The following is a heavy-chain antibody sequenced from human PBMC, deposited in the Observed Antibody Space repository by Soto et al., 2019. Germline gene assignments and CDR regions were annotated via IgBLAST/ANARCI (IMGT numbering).Heavy chain of an antibody. J-gene: IGHJ3*02. CDR2: IYYSGTT. CDR1: GGSISSGNYY. D-gene: IGHD3-22*01. CDR3: ARTYDGSGPNSGGYGFDI. Sequence: SETLSLTCTVSGGSISSGNYYWSWIRQPPGKGLEWIGFIYYSGTTYYNASLRSRVTISVDTSKNQFSLKLSSVTAADTAVYYCARTYDGSGPNSGGYGFDIWGQGTMVT. V-gene: IGHV4-30-4*01.